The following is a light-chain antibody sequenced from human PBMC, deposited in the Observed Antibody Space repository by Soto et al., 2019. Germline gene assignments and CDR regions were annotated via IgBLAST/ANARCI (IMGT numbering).Light chain of an antibody. J-gene: IGKJ1*01. V-gene: IGKV1-39*01. Sequence: IRMTQSPSSLCASVGDIFIITFRASHSITNQLSWYQQKPGEAPKLLIFAASSLQSGVPSRFSGSRSGPDFTLTISRLQPEDFATYYCQQSYSSPPTFGQGTKVDIK. CDR1: HSITNQ. CDR3: QQSYSSPPT. CDR2: AAS.